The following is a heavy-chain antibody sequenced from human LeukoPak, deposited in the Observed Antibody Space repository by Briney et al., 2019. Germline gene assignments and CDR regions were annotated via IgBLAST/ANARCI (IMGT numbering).Heavy chain of an antibody. CDR2: IKQDGSEK. CDR3: ARAGYSYGYVNWGSRVDDLDY. J-gene: IGHJ4*02. V-gene: IGHV3-7*01. D-gene: IGHD5-18*01. CDR1: GFTFSSYW. Sequence: GGSLRLSCAASGFTFSSYWMSWVRQAPGKGLEWVANIKQDGSEKYYVDSVKGRFTISRDNAKNSLYLQMNSLRAEDTAVYYCARAGYSYGYVNWGSRVDDLDYWGQGTLVTVSS.